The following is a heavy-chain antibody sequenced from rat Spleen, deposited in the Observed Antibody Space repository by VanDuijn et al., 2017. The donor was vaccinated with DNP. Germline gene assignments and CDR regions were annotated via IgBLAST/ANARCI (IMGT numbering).Heavy chain of an antibody. V-gene: IGHV5-20*01. J-gene: IGHJ3*01. Sequence: EVQLVESGGGLVRPGRSLKLSCAASGFAFSDYYMAWVRQAPAKGLEWVASISHNGGYTYYRDSVKGRFTISRDYAKTSLYLQMASLRSEDTATYYCTTDNSGLNWFAFWGKGTVFTVSS. CDR2: ISHNGGYT. D-gene: IGHD4-3*01. CDR3: TTDNSGLNWFAF. CDR1: GFAFSDYY.